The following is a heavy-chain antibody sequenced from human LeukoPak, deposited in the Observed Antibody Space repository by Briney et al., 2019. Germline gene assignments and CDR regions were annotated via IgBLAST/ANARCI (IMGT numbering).Heavy chain of an antibody. D-gene: IGHD6-13*01. CDR3: ARDGSSSWYGSAIDY. V-gene: IGHV4-39*07. CDR2: IYYSGST. Sequence: SETLSLTCTVSGGSISSSSYYWGWIRQPPGKGLEWIGSIYYSGSTYYNPSLKSRVTISVDTSKNQFSLKLSSVTAADTAVYYCARDGSSSWYGSAIDYWGQGTLVTVSS. CDR1: GGSISSSSYY. J-gene: IGHJ4*02.